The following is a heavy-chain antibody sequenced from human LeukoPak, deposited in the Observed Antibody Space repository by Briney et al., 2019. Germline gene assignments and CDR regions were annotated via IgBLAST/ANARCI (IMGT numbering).Heavy chain of an antibody. J-gene: IGHJ4*02. Sequence: GGSLRLSCAASGFTFSNAWMSWVRQAPGKGLEWVGRIKSKTDGGTTDYAAPVKGRFTISRDDSKNTLYLQMNSLKTEDTAVYYCITRGQLLWFGELGGDYWGQGTLVTVSS. D-gene: IGHD3-10*01. CDR3: ITRGQLLWFGELGGDY. CDR1: GFTFSNAW. CDR2: IKSKTDGGTT. V-gene: IGHV3-15*01.